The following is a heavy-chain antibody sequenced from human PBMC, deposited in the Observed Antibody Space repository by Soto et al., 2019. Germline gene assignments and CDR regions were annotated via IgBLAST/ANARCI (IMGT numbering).Heavy chain of an antibody. CDR2: ISAYNGNT. CDR3: AREALDYGYHSGMDV. V-gene: IGHV1-18*01. Sequence: ASVKVSCKASGHIFSSFGIIWVRQAPGQGLEWMGWISAYNGNTNYAQKFQGRVTMTTDTSTSTAYVELRSLNSDDTAVYYCAREALDYGYHSGMDVWGQGTTVTVSS. J-gene: IGHJ6*02. D-gene: IGHD4-17*01. CDR1: GHIFSSFG.